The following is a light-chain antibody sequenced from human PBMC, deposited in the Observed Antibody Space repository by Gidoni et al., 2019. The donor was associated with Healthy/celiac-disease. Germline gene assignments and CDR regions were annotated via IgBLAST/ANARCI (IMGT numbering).Light chain of an antibody. V-gene: IGKV3-11*01. CDR3: QHRGT. Sequence: EIVLTQSPATLSLSPGERATLSCRASQSVGSYLAWYQQKPGQAPRLLIYDASNRATGIPARFSGSGSGTDFTLTISSLEPEDFAVYYCQHRGTFGQGTKLEIK. CDR2: DAS. J-gene: IGKJ2*01. CDR1: QSVGSY.